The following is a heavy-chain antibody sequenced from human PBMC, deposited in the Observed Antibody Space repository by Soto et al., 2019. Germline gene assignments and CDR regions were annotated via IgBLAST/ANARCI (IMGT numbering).Heavy chain of an antibody. CDR2: IYYSGST. CDR3: ARDLGDYDFWSGYYYYYGMDV. V-gene: IGHV4-59*01. Sequence: KPSETLSLTCTVSGGSISSYYWSWIRQPPGKGLEWIGYIYYSGSTNYNPSLKSRVTISVDTSKNQFSLKLSSVTAADTAVYYCARDLGDYDFWSGYYYYYGMDVWGQGTTVTVSS. J-gene: IGHJ6*02. CDR1: GGSISSYY. D-gene: IGHD3-3*01.